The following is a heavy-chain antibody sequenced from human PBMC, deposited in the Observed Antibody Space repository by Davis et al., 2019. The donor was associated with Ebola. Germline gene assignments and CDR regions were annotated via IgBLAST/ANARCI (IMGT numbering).Heavy chain of an antibody. D-gene: IGHD5-18*01. V-gene: IGHV1-3*01. CDR2: INAGNGNT. CDR1: GYTFTTYA. J-gene: IGHJ6*02. Sequence: AGSVKVSCKASGYTFTTYAIQWVRQALGQRLEWMGRINAGNGNTRYSQKFQGRVTINRDTSASTAYMELSSLRSEDTAVYYCARSEETAMVHYYYYGMDVWGQGTTVTVSS. CDR3: ARSEETAMVHYYYYGMDV.